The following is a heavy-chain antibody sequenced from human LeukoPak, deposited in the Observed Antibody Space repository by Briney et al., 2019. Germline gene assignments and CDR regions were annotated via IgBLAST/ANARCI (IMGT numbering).Heavy chain of an antibody. V-gene: IGHV3-23*01. Sequence: GGSLRLSCAASGFTFSSYAMSWVRQAPGKGLEWDSAISGSGGSTYYADSVKGRFTISRDNSKNTLYLQMNSLRAEDTAVYYCAKAPYGSGANWFDPWGQGTLVTVSS. D-gene: IGHD3-10*01. CDR2: ISGSGGST. CDR3: AKAPYGSGANWFDP. CDR1: GFTFSSYA. J-gene: IGHJ5*02.